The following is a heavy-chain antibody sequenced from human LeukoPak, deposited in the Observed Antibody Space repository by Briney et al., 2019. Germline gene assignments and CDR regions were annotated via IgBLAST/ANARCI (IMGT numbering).Heavy chain of an antibody. J-gene: IGHJ4*02. CDR3: ARISRHRAVDY. Sequence: SGPALSHPRQPLTLTCTFSGFSLTTRGMRVTWIRQPPAKTLEWRARIDWDDYKFYSASLKTRLTISKDTSKKQVVLTMTDMDPVDTATYYCARISRHRAVDYWGQGTLVTVSS. V-gene: IGHV2-70*04. CDR1: GFSLTTRGMR. CDR2: IDWDDYK.